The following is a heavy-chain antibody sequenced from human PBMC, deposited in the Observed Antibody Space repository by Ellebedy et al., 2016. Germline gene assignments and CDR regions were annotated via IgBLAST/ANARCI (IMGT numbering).Heavy chain of an antibody. Sequence: GESLKISXAASGFTFSSYAMHWVRQAPGKGLEWVAVISYDGSNKYYADSVKGRFTISRDNSKNTLYLQMNSLRAEDTAVYYCARGIVVVAATRWDYYYGMDVWGQGTTVTVSS. J-gene: IGHJ6*02. D-gene: IGHD2-15*01. CDR2: ISYDGSNK. CDR3: ARGIVVVAATRWDYYYGMDV. V-gene: IGHV3-30*04. CDR1: GFTFSSYA.